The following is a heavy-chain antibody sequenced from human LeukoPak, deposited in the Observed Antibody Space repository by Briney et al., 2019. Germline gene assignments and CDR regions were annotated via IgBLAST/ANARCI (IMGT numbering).Heavy chain of an antibody. CDR2: IIPILGIA. CDR1: GYTFTGYY. J-gene: IGHJ4*02. D-gene: IGHD5-18*01. Sequence: SVKVSCKASGYTFTGYYMHWVRQAPGQGLEWMGRIIPILGIANYAQKFQGRVTITADKSTSTAYMELSSLRSEDTAVYYCARVTAMVTAYYFDYWGQGTLVTVSS. CDR3: ARVTAMVTAYYFDY. V-gene: IGHV1-69*04.